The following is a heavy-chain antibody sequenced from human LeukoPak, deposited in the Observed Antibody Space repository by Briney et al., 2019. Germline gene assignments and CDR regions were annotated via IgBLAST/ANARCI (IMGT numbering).Heavy chain of an antibody. CDR1: GGSFSGYY. D-gene: IGHD2-15*01. Sequence: TSLETLSLTCAVYGGSFSGYYWSWIRQPPGKGLEWIGSIYHSGSTYYNPSLKSRVTISVDTSKNQFSLKLNSVTAADTAVYYCARAFGCSGGSCYRFFDYWGQGTLVTVSS. V-gene: IGHV4-34*01. J-gene: IGHJ4*02. CDR2: IYHSGST. CDR3: ARAFGCSGGSCYRFFDY.